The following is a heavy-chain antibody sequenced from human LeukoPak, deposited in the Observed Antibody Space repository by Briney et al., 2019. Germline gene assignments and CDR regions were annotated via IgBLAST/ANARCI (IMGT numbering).Heavy chain of an antibody. J-gene: IGHJ6*02. Sequence: GGPLRLSCAASGFTVSSNYMSWVRQAPGKGLEWVSVIYSGGSTYYADSVKGRFTISRDNTKNSLYLQMNSLRAEDTAVYYCARGIRGPAGMWRSYYGMDVWGQGTTVTVSS. CDR1: GFTVSSNY. CDR2: IYSGGST. V-gene: IGHV3-66*01. D-gene: IGHD3-10*01. CDR3: ARGIRGPAGMWRSYYGMDV.